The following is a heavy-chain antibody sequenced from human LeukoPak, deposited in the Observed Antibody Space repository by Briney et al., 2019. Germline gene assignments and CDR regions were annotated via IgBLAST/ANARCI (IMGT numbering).Heavy chain of an antibody. CDR3: AREGPETYKFDF. Sequence: SVKVSCKASGGTFSSYAISWVRQAPGQGLEWMGGIIPIFGTANYAQKFQGRVTITTDESTSTAYMELSSLRSDDTAVYYCAREGPETYKFDFWGQGTLVTVSS. D-gene: IGHD1-1*01. CDR2: IIPIFGTA. J-gene: IGHJ4*02. CDR1: GGTFSSYA. V-gene: IGHV1-69*05.